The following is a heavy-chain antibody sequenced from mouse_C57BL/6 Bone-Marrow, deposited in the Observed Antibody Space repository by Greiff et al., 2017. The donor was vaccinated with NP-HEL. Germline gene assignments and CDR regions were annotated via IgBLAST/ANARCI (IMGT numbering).Heavy chain of an antibody. CDR1: GFTFSSYA. V-gene: IGHV5-4*01. D-gene: IGHD2-3*01. J-gene: IGHJ1*03. CDR2: ISDGGSYT. Sequence: DVKLVESGGGLVKPGGSLKLSCAASGFTFSSYAMSWVRQTPEKRLEWVATISDGGSYTYYPDNVKGRFTISRDNAKNNLYLQMSHLKSEDTAMYYCARDRYDGYYDWYFDVWGTGTTVTVSS. CDR3: ARDRYDGYYDWYFDV.